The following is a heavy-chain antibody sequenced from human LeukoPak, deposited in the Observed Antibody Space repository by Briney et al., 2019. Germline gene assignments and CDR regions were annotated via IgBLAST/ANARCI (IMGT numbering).Heavy chain of an antibody. CDR2: INPNSGGT. CDR1: GYTSTGYY. CDR3: AREEWGDYYFDY. Sequence: ASVKVSCKASGYTSTGYYMHWVRQAPGQGLEWMGWINPNSGGTNYAQKFQGRVTMTRDTSISTAYMELSRLRSDDTAVYYCAREEWGDYYFDYWGQGTLVTVSS. V-gene: IGHV1-2*02. D-gene: IGHD2-21*02. J-gene: IGHJ4*02.